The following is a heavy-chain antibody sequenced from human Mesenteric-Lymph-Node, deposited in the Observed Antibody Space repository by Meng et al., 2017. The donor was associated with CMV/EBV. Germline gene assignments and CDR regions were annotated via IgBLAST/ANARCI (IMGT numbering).Heavy chain of an antibody. J-gene: IGHJ6*04. CDR1: GFTFNNYE. V-gene: IGHV3-48*03. CDR3: ARGLYGDYVYGMDV. D-gene: IGHD4-17*01. Sequence: GESLKISCAASGFTFNNYEMSWVRQAPGKGLEWVSYIRSSGSNTYYADSVKGRFTISRDNAKNSLYLQMNSLRAENTAVYYCARGLYGDYVYGMDVWGKGTTVTVSS. CDR2: IRSSGSNT.